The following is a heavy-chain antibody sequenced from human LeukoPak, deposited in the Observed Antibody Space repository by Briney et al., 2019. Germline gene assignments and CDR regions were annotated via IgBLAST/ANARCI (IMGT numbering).Heavy chain of an antibody. J-gene: IGHJ6*03. CDR1: GGSISSHY. D-gene: IGHD6-13*01. V-gene: IGHV4-59*11. Sequence: SETLSLTCTVSGGSISSHYWSWIRQPPGKGLEWIGYIYYSGSTNYNPPLKSRVTISVDTSKNQFSLKLSSVTAADTAVYYCARVHPHSSCLTYYYYYYMDVWGKGSTVTVSS. CDR3: ARVHPHSSCLTYYYYYYMDV. CDR2: IYYSGST.